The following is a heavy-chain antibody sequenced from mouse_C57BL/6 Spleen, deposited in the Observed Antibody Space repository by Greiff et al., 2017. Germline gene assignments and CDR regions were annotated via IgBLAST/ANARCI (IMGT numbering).Heavy chain of an antibody. J-gene: IGHJ4*01. Sequence: QVQLQQSGAELVRPGASVKLSCKASGYTFTDYYINWVKQRPGQGLEWIARIYPGSGNTYYNEKFKGKATLTAEKTSSPAYMQLSSLTAEDSAVYFCARGIYDDDQVFYAMDYWGQGTSVTVSS. CDR1: GYTFTDYY. CDR3: ARGIYDDDQVFYAMDY. D-gene: IGHD2-4*01. V-gene: IGHV1-76*01. CDR2: IYPGSGNT.